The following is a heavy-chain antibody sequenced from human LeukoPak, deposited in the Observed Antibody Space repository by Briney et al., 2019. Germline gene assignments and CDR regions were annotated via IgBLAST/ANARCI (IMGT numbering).Heavy chain of an antibody. CDR3: AKDEWHCGGDCYLDY. V-gene: IGHV3-30*02. CDR2: IRYDGSNK. CDR1: GFTFSSYG. Sequence: PGGSLRLSCAASGFTFSSYGMHWVRQAPGKGLEWVAFIRYDGSNKYYAASVKGRFTISRDNSKNTLNLQMNSLRAEDTAVYYCAKDEWHCGGDCYLDYWGQGTLVTVSS. D-gene: IGHD2-21*02. J-gene: IGHJ4*02.